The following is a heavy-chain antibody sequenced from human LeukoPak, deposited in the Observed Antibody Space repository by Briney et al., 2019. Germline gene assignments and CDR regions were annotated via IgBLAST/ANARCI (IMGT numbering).Heavy chain of an antibody. CDR3: ARYGGSGWVIDN. Sequence: SETLFLTCTVSSGSISNYYWSWIRQPPGKGLEWIGFSDYSGSTNYNPSLKSRVTISLDTSKDQIALKLSSVTAADTAVYYCARYGGSGWVIDNWGQGTLVTVSS. D-gene: IGHD6-19*01. CDR2: SDYSGST. J-gene: IGHJ4*02. V-gene: IGHV4-59*08. CDR1: SGSISNYY.